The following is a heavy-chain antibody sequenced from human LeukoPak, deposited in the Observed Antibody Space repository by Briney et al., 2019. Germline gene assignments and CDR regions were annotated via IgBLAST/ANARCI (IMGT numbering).Heavy chain of an antibody. CDR3: AYSTYSSGWFIFDY. CDR1: GFTFDDYT. Sequence: GGSLRLSCAASGFTFDDYTMHWVRQAPGKGLEWVAVISYDGSNKYYADSVKGRFTISRDNSKNTLYLQMNSLRAEDTAVYYCAYSTYSSGWFIFDYWGQGTLVTVSS. D-gene: IGHD6-19*01. J-gene: IGHJ4*02. CDR2: ISYDGSNK. V-gene: IGHV3-30*03.